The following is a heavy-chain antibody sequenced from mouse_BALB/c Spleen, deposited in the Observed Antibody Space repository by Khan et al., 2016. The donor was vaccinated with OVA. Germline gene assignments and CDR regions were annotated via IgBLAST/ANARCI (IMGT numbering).Heavy chain of an antibody. D-gene: IGHD2-10*01. Sequence: VQLKQSGSEFVKPGASVKLSCTASGFNIKDTYMHWINQRPQQGLVWIGRIDPASANVRYDPKFQDKATITADASSNTAYLQLSSLTSEDSAVXYCIRGAYTGLFSFWGQGTLVTVSA. CDR3: IRGAYTGLFSF. J-gene: IGHJ3*01. CDR1: GFNIKDTY. CDR2: IDPASANV. V-gene: IGHV14-3*02.